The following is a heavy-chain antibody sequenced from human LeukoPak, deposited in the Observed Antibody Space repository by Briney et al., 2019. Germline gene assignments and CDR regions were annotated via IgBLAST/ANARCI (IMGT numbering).Heavy chain of an antibody. CDR2: ISASGSST. CDR1: GFTFSSYA. Sequence: GGSLRLSCAASGFTFSSYAMSWVRQGPGKGLEWVSVISASGSSTDYADSVKGRFTISRDISKNTLYLQMNSLRAEDTAIYYCAKDCGSCYSVYPFDYWGQGTLVTVSS. V-gene: IGHV3-23*01. J-gene: IGHJ4*02. CDR3: AKDCGSCYSVYPFDY. D-gene: IGHD2-15*01.